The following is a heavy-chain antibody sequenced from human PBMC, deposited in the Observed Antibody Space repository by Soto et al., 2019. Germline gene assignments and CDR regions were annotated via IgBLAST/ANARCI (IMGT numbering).Heavy chain of an antibody. Sequence: ASVKVCCKASGYTFTSYGISWVRQAPGQGLEWMGWISAYNGNTNYAQKLQGRVTMTTDTSTSTAYMELRSLRPDDTAVYYCARDYFSFYYLSGSPPLYDYRAQGTLVTGSS. V-gene: IGHV1-18*01. CDR2: ISAYNGNT. CDR3: ARDYFSFYYLSGSPPLYDY. CDR1: GYTFTSYG. J-gene: IGHJ4*02. D-gene: IGHD3-22*01.